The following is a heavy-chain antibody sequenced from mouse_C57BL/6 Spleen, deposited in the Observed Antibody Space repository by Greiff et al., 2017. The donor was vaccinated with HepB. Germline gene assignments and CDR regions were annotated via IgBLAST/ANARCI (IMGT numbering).Heavy chain of an antibody. CDR3: AGGRGAWFAY. CDR1: GYSITSGYD. Sequence: EVKVEESGPGMVKPSQSLSLTCTVTGYSITSGYDWHWIRHFPGNKLEWMGYISYSGSTNYNPSLKSRISITHDTSKNHFFLKLNSVTTEDTATYYCAGGRGAWFAYWGQGTLVTVSA. V-gene: IGHV3-1*01. CDR2: ISYSGST. J-gene: IGHJ3*01.